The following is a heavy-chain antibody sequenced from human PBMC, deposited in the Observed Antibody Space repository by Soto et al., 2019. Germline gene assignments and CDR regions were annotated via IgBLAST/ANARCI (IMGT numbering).Heavy chain of an antibody. CDR1: GGSFSSNP. CDR3: ARGGRGYSSAPRYYFDY. V-gene: IGHV1-69*01. CDR2: ISPIFATV. J-gene: IGHJ4*02. Sequence: QVQLVQSGSEVKQPGSSVKVSCKASGGSFSSNPISWVRQAPGQGLEWMAGISPIFATVHYAQKFQGRVTITADESTSTAYKELTSIRSEDTAVYFCARGGRGYSSAPRYYFDYWGQGTLVTVSS. D-gene: IGHD5-18*01.